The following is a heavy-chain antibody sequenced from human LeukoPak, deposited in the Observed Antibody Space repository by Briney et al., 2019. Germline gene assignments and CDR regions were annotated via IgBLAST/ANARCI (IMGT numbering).Heavy chain of an antibody. J-gene: IGHJ4*02. CDR1: GYPFTGYY. D-gene: IGHD4-17*01. CDR3: ARDLMTTVTISY. V-gene: IGHV1-2*02. CDR2: INPNSGGT. Sequence: ASVKVSCKASGYPFTGYYMHWVRQAPGQGLEWMGWINPNSGGTNYAQKFQGRVTMTRDTSISTAYMELSRLRSDDTAVYYCARDLMTTVTISYWGQGTLVTVSS.